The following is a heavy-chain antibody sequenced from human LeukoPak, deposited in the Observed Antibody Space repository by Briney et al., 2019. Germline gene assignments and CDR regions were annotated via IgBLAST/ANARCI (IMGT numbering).Heavy chain of an antibody. CDR1: GFTFSNAW. V-gene: IGHV3-15*01. J-gene: IGHJ4*02. CDR3: TTGLGSGSYPDY. Sequence: PGGSLRLSCAASGFTFSNAWMSWVRQAPGKGLEWVGRIKSKTDGGTTDYAAPVKGRFTISRDDSKNTLYLQMNSLKTEDTAVYYCTTGLGSGSYPDYWGQGTLVTVSS. D-gene: IGHD3-10*02. CDR2: IKSKTDGGTT.